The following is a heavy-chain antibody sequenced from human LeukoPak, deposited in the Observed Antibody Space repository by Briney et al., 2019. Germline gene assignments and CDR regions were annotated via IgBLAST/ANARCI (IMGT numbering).Heavy chain of an antibody. V-gene: IGHV3-66*02. CDR2: IYSGGRT. CDR3: TRDVIRGTNLGY. D-gene: IGHD3-10*01. J-gene: IGHJ4*02. Sequence: GGYLRLSCAASGFSVSRNYMTWVRQAPGKGLEWVSVIYSGGRTDYADSVKCRFTISRDSSKNTLYLQMNSLRAEDTAVYYCTRDVIRGTNLGYWGQGTLVTVSS. CDR1: GFSVSRNY.